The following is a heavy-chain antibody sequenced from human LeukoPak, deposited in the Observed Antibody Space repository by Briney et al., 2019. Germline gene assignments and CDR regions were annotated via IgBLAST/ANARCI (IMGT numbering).Heavy chain of an antibody. Sequence: PSETLSHTCTVSGGSISSSSYYWGWIRQPPGKGLEWIGSIYYSGSTYYNPSLKSRVTISVDTSKNQFSLKLSSVTAADTAVYYCATPLVRGVDYFDYWGQGTLVTVSS. CDR3: ATPLVRGVDYFDY. D-gene: IGHD3-10*01. J-gene: IGHJ4*02. CDR2: IYYSGST. CDR1: GGSISSSSYY. V-gene: IGHV4-39*01.